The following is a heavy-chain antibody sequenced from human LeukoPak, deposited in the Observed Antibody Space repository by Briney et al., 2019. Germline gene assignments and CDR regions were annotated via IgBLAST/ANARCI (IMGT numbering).Heavy chain of an antibody. Sequence: PGGSLRLSCVSSGFTFSNYWMHWVRQPPGKGLVWVSRIYVDGRTTNYADSVKGRFTISRDNAKNTVYLEMNSLSVEDTATYYCIRDFRSADLWGQGTLVTVTS. V-gene: IGHV3-74*01. CDR1: GFTFSNYW. J-gene: IGHJ5*02. CDR2: IYVDGRTT. CDR3: IRDFRSADL.